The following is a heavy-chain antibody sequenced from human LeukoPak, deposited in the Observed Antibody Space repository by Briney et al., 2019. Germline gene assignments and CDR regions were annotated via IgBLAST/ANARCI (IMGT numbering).Heavy chain of an antibody. CDR1: GGSISSGHYY. CDR2: IYYSGNT. Sequence: SETLSLTCTVSGGSISSGHYYWSWIRQHPGTGLEWIGYIYYSGNTYYNPSLKSRVTISVDTSKNQFSLKLSSVTAADTAVYYCARWTTVTTAVDYWGQGTLVTVSS. D-gene: IGHD4-17*01. V-gene: IGHV4-31*03. J-gene: IGHJ4*02. CDR3: ARWTTVTTAVDY.